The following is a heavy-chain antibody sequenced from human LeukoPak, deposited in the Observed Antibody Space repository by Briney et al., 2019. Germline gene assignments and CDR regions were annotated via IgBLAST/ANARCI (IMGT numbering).Heavy chain of an antibody. V-gene: IGHV3-64*02. CDR2: VNSNGDTI. Sequence: GGSLRLSCAASGFTLSTYAMHWVRQAPGKGLEYVSGVNSNGDTIYYADSVKGRFTISRDNSKNTLYLHMGSLRAEDTAVYYCARELDYCFDYWGQGTLVTVSS. CDR1: GFTLSTYA. J-gene: IGHJ4*02. CDR3: ARELDYCFDY. D-gene: IGHD1-1*01.